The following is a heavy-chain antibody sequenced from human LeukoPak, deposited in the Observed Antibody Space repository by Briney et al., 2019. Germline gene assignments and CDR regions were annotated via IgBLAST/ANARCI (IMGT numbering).Heavy chain of an antibody. Sequence: PGGSLRLSCAASLFTLTSYSMNWVRQAPGKRLGRVSYISGISSIIYYTDSVKGRSTISRDNAKSSLYLQIKRLRAQDTPVYYSARGTYYDYVWGSYPRRLDPWGQGTLVTVSS. D-gene: IGHD3-16*02. V-gene: IGHV3-48*01. J-gene: IGHJ5*02. CDR1: LFTLTSYS. CDR2: ISGISSII. CDR3: ARGTYYDYVWGSYPRRLDP.